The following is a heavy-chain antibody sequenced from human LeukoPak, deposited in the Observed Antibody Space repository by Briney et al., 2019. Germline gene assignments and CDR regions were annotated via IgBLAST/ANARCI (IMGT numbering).Heavy chain of an antibody. V-gene: IGHV1-69*05. D-gene: IGHD6-19*01. Sequence: SVKVSCKASGGTFSSYAISWVRQAPGQGLEWMGGIIPIFGTANYAQKFQGRVTITTDESTSTAYMELSSLRSDDTAVYYCARDKAVAADLQGDGYWGQGTLVTVSS. CDR3: ARDKAVAADLQGDGY. J-gene: IGHJ4*02. CDR1: GGTFSSYA. CDR2: IIPIFGTA.